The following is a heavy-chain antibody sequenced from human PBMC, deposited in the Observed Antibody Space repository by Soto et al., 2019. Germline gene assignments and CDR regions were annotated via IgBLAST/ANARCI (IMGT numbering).Heavy chain of an antibody. CDR3: ALTRRSSLLEVAGPGFEY. CDR1: GFNFGFFG. D-gene: IGHD6-19*01. Sequence: GGSLRLSCAASGFNFGFFGMHWVRQSPGKGLEWLSVLSYEGSEEYYADSVRGRFTISRDNSKNTLFPQMDSLRVDDTGVYYCALTRRSSLLEVAGPGFEYWGQGTLVTVSS. V-gene: IGHV3-30*03. J-gene: IGHJ4*02. CDR2: LSYEGSEE.